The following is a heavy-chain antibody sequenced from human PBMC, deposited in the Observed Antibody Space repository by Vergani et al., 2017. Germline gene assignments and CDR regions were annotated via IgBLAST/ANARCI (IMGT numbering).Heavy chain of an antibody. Sequence: QVQLVQSGAEVKKPGSSVKVSCKASGGTFSSYTISWVRQAPGQGLEWMGRIIPILGIANYAQKFQGRVTITAGKSTSTAYMGLSSLRSEDTAVYYCARGRDGYRWGQGTLVTVSS. D-gene: IGHD5-24*01. J-gene: IGHJ4*02. CDR2: IIPILGIA. CDR3: ARGRDGYR. V-gene: IGHV1-69*02. CDR1: GGTFSSYT.